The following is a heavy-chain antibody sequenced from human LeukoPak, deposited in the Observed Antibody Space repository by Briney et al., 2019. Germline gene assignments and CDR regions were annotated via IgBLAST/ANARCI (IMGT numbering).Heavy chain of an antibody. D-gene: IGHD1-1*01. V-gene: IGHV3-7*05. CDR1: GFIFSSYW. CDR2: IKQGGSEK. J-gene: IGHJ4*02. Sequence: GGSLRLSCAASGFIFSSYWVSWVRQAPGKGLEWVANIKQGGSEKYYVDSVKGRFTISRDNAKNSLYLQMNSLRAEDTAVYYCARRNAGGDYWGQGTLVTVSS. CDR3: ARRNAGGDY.